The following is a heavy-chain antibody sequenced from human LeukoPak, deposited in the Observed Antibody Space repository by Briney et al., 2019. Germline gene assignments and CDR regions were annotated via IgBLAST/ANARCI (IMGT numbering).Heavy chain of an antibody. CDR2: ISYDGSDK. D-gene: IGHD6-13*01. J-gene: IGHJ4*02. CDR1: GFTFSSYG. CDR3: AKDGDIAAAGYYFDY. V-gene: IGHV3-30*18. Sequence: GGSLRLSCAASGFTFSSYGMHWVRQAPGKGLEWVAVISYDGSDKHDADSVKGRFTISRDNSKNTLYLQMNSLGVEDTAVYYCAKDGDIAAAGYYFDYWGQGTLVTVSS.